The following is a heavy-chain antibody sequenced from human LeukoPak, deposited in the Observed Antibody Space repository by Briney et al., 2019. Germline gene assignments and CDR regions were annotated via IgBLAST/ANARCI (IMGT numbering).Heavy chain of an antibody. CDR3: ARDGHYDILTGYFDY. V-gene: IGHV3-7*01. CDR2: IKQDGSEK. J-gene: IGHJ4*02. D-gene: IGHD3-9*01. Sequence: PGGSLRLSCAASGFTFSSYWMSWVRQAPGKGLEWVANIKQDGSEKYYVDSVKGRFTISRDNAKNSLYLQMNSLRAEDTAVYYRARDGHYDILTGYFDYWGQGTLVTVSS. CDR1: GFTFSSYW.